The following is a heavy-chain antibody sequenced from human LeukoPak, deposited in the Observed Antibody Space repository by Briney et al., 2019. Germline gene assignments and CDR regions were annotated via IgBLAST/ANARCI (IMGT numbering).Heavy chain of an antibody. CDR1: GGSINSRSYY. J-gene: IGHJ5*02. D-gene: IGHD5-24*01. Sequence: PSETLSLTCTVSGGSINSRSYYWGWIRQPPGKGLEWIGSIYYSGSTYHNPSLKSRVTISVDTSKNQLSLKLSSVTAADTAVYYCAFRGDGYKGGNWFDPWGQGTLVTVSS. CDR2: IYYSGST. CDR3: AFRGDGYKGGNWFDP. V-gene: IGHV4-39*01.